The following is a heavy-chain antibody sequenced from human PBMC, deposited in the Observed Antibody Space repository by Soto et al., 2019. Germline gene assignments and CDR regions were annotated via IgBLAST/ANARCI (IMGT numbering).Heavy chain of an antibody. CDR2: INADNGNT. CDR3: ARVSGLWLANFDY. V-gene: IGHV1-3*01. D-gene: IGHD6-19*01. CDR1: GYTFSNYA. J-gene: IGHJ4*02. Sequence: ASVKVSCKASGYTFSNYAMYWVRQAPGQRLEWMGWINADNGNTKYSQKFQGRVTITRDTSASTAYMELSSLRSEDTAVYYCARVSGLWLANFDYWGQGTLVTVSS.